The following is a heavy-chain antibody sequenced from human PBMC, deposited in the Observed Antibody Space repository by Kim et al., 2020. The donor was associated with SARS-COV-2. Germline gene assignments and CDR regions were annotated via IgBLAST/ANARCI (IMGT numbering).Heavy chain of an antibody. CDR2: INHSGST. J-gene: IGHJ6*02. V-gene: IGHV4-34*01. D-gene: IGHD6-13*01. CDR3: ARSRYISSWYGAKPMDV. Sequence: SETLSLTCAVYGGSFSGYYWSWIRQPPGKGLEWIGEINHSGSTNYNPSLKSRVTISVDTSKNQFSLKLSSVTAADTAVYYCARSRYISSWYGAKPMDVWGQGTTVTVSS. CDR1: GGSFSGYY.